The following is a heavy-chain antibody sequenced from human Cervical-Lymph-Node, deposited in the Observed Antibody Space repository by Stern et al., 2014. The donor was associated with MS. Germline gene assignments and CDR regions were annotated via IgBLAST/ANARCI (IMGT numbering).Heavy chain of an antibody. V-gene: IGHV4-61*02. CDR1: GGSISSSGYY. D-gene: IGHD1-26*01. Sequence: VQLVESGPGLVKPSQTLSLTCTVSGGSISSSGYYWSWIRQPADKGLEWIGRIHDSGSTYYNPSLKSRVTISMDTAKTQFSLKLPSVTAADTAFYYCATTRWDLFTWNWFDPWGQGTLVTVSS. CDR3: ATTRWDLFTWNWFDP. J-gene: IGHJ5*02. CDR2: IHDSGST.